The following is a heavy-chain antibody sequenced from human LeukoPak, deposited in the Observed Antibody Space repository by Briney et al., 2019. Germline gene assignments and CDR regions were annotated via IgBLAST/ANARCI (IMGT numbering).Heavy chain of an antibody. J-gene: IGHJ4*02. D-gene: IGHD2-15*01. CDR3: AKCSGGTCYSSLDY. V-gene: IGHV3-23*01. CDR2: ISGGGGST. CDR1: GFTFSSYA. Sequence: GGSLRLSCAASGFTFSSYAMSWVRQAPGKGLEWVSGISGGGGSTYYADSVKGRFTISRDNSKNTLYLQMNSLRAGDTAVYYCAKCSGGTCYSSLDYWGQGTLVTVSS.